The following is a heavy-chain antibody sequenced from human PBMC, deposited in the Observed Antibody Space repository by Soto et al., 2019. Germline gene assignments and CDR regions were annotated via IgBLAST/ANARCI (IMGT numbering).Heavy chain of an antibody. CDR2: IWYDGSNK. CDR1: GFTFSSYG. D-gene: IGHD3-3*01. V-gene: IGHV3-33*01. CDR3: ARGGEAYYDFWSGYYNEYFQH. Sequence: LRLSCAASGFTFSSYGMHWVRQAPGKGLEWVAVIWYDGSNKYYADSVKGRFTISRDNSKNTLYLQMNSLRAEDTAVYYCARGGEAYYDFWSGYYNEYFQHWGQGTLVTVYS. J-gene: IGHJ1*01.